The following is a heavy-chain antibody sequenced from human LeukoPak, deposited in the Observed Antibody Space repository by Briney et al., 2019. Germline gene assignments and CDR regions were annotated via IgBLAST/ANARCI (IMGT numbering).Heavy chain of an antibody. CDR2: INSDGTST. Sequence: PGGSLRLSCAASAFIFRSYWMYWVRQAPGKGLVWVSRINSDGTSTTYADSVKGRFAISRDNAKNTLYLQMNSLRAEDTAVYYCAREGSSYSMDVWGQGTTVTVSS. CDR1: AFIFRSYW. CDR3: AREGSSYSMDV. J-gene: IGHJ6*02. V-gene: IGHV3-74*01.